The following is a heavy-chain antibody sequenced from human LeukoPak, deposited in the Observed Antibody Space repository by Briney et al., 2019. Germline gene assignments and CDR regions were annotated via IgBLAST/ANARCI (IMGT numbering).Heavy chain of an antibody. Sequence: SETLSLTCTVSGGSISSYYWSWIRQPAGKGLEWIGRIYTSGSTNYNPSLKSRVTMSVDTSKNQFSLKLSSVTAADTAVYYCARDQGYDFWSGYTDNYYYYGMDVWGQGTTVTVSS. J-gene: IGHJ6*02. CDR1: GGSISSYY. D-gene: IGHD3-3*01. CDR2: IYTSGST. CDR3: ARDQGYDFWSGYTDNYYYYGMDV. V-gene: IGHV4-4*07.